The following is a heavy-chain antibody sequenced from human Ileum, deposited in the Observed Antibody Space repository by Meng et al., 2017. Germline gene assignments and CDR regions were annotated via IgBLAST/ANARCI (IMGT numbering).Heavy chain of an antibody. CDR3: ARHGAFRSHLDD. J-gene: IGHJ4*02. CDR2: FFYGGTT. V-gene: IGHV4-39*01. Sequence: QLQLQESGPGLVKPSETLSLTCSVSGGSISSRTSSWGWIRPPPGRGREWIVSFFYGGTTYYNPSLESRVTTSVDTSKSQFSLNLKSVSAADTAVYFCARHGAFRSHLDDWGQGTLVTVSS. CDR1: GGSISSRTSS. D-gene: IGHD3-3*02.